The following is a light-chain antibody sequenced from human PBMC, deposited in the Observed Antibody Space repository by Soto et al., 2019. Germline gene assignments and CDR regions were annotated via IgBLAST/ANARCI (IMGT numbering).Light chain of an antibody. CDR2: EVS. J-gene: IGLJ1*01. CDR3: NSYATGNTRV. V-gene: IGLV2-14*01. CDR1: SSDIGDYDY. Sequence: QSALTQSASVSGSPGQSITISCTGSSSDIGDYDYVSWYQQHPGKAPKVLISEVSNRPSGVSNRFSGSKSGNTASLTISGLQAEDEADYYCNSYATGNTRVFGTGTKV.